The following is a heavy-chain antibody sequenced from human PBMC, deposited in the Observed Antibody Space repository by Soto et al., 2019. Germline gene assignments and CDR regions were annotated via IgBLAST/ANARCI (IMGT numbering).Heavy chain of an antibody. CDR3: LIAVAGSFAPDY. Sequence: GSLILSCAASGFTFSTYSMNWVRQAPGKGLEWVSYISSSSTYIYYADSVKGRFTISRDNAKNSLYLQMNSLRAEDTAVYYCLIAVAGSFAPDYWGQGTLVTVSS. CDR2: ISSSSTYI. J-gene: IGHJ4*02. V-gene: IGHV3-21*01. D-gene: IGHD6-19*01. CDR1: GFTFSTYS.